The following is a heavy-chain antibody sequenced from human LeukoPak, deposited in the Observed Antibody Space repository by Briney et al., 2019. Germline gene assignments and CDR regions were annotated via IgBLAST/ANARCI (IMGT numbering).Heavy chain of an antibody. CDR2: ISWNSGSI. V-gene: IGHV3-9*01. Sequence: GGFLRLSCAASGFTFDDYAMHWVRQAPGKGLEWVSGISWNSGSIGYADSVKGRFTISRDNAKNSLYLQMNSLRAEDTALYYCAKDAAAGTGGWDAFDIWGQGTMVTVSS. J-gene: IGHJ3*02. D-gene: IGHD6-13*01. CDR3: AKDAAAGTGGWDAFDI. CDR1: GFTFDDYA.